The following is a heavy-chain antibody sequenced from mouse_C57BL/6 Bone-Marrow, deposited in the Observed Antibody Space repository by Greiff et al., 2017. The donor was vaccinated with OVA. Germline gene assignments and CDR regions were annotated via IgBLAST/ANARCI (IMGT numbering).Heavy chain of an antibody. D-gene: IGHD1-1*01. Sequence: QVQLQQSGPELVKPGASVKISCKASGYAFSSSWMNWVKQRPGKGLEWIGRIYPGDGDTNYNGKFKGKATLTADKSSSTAYMQLSSLTSEDSAVYFCARRTVLLDYWGQGTTLTVSS. CDR3: ARRTVLLDY. J-gene: IGHJ2*01. CDR1: GYAFSSSW. CDR2: IYPGDGDT. V-gene: IGHV1-82*01.